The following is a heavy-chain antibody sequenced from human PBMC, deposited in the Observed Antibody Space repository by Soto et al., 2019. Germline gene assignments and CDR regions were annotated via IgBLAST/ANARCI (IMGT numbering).Heavy chain of an antibody. J-gene: IGHJ6*02. V-gene: IGHV1-8*01. CDR2: MNPNSGNT. D-gene: IGHD3-10*01. CDR1: GYTFTSYD. CDR3: ASWAYGSGSFFPDGMDV. Sequence: QVQLVQSGAEVKKPGASVKVSCKASGYTFTSYDINWVRQATGQGLEWMGWMNPNSGNTGYAQKFQGRVTMTRNTSISTVYMGLSSLRSEDTAVYYCASWAYGSGSFFPDGMDVWGQGTTVTVSS.